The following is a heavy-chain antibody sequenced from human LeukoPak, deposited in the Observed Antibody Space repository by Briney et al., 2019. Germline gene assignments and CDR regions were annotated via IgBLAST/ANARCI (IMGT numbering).Heavy chain of an antibody. D-gene: IGHD2-21*02. J-gene: IGHJ6*02. CDR3: ARRGVTTQYSFYAMAV. V-gene: IGHV1-3*01. CDR2: IDAGSGNT. CDR1: GYTFTSYA. Sequence: ASVKVSCKASGYTFTSYAVHWVRQAPGQRPEWMGRIDAGSGNTGCSQEFQGRVTITRDTSASTAYMELSSLTSEDTAVYYCARRGVTTQYSFYAMAVWGQGTTVTVSS.